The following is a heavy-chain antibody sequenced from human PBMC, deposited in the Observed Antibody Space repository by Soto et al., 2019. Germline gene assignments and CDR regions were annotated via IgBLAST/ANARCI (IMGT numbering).Heavy chain of an antibody. D-gene: IGHD3-3*01. J-gene: IGHJ4*01. CDR2: IDYSGST. V-gene: IGHV4-39*01. CDR1: GGSISSSSYY. CDR3: ARLSGFCSGYHDF. Sequence: ETLSLTCTVSGGSISSSSYYWGWIRQPPGKGLEWIGSIDYSGSTYYNPSLKSRVTIAVDTSKNQFSLKLSYVNDADTAVYYCARLSGFCSGYHDFWGQGTLVTVSS.